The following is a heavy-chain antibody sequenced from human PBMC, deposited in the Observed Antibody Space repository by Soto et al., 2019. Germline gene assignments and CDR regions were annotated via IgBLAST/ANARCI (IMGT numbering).Heavy chain of an antibody. CDR3: ARAAFCSGGSCYHFDY. D-gene: IGHD2-15*01. CDR1: GYTFTSYA. J-gene: IGHJ4*02. Sequence: ASVKVSCKASGYTFTSYAMHWVRQAPGQRLEWMGWVNAGNGNTKYSQKFQGRVTITRDTSASTAYMELSSLRSEDTAVYYCARAAFCSGGSCYHFDYWGQGTLVTVSS. CDR2: VNAGNGNT. V-gene: IGHV1-3*01.